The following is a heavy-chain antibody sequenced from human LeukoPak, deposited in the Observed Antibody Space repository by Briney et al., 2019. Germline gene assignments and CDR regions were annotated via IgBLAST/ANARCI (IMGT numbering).Heavy chain of an antibody. D-gene: IGHD4-23*01. V-gene: IGHV3-7*01. J-gene: IGHJ4*02. CDR2: IKEDGSKK. CDR1: GFTFSRYW. CDR3: ARGRPHGNDY. Sequence: PGGSLRLSCAASGFTFSRYWMTWVRQAPGKGLEWVANIKEDGSKKNYVDSVKGRFTISRDNAKNSLYLQMNSLRVEDTAVYYCARGRPHGNDYWGQGTLVTVSS.